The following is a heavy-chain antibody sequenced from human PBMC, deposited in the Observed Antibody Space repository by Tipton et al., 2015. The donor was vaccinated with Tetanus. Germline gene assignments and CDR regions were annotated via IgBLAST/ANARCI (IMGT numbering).Heavy chain of an antibody. CDR2: MLGHSGAV. Sequence: SLRLSCVVSGITFNDKDMHWVRQSPERGLEWVSGMLGHSGAVGYADSVKGRFTVSRDNSKSTLFLQTNSLSAEDTAMYYCAREVGKGSESHAFDIWGQGTMVTVSA. J-gene: IGHJ3*02. CDR1: GITFNDKD. CDR3: AREVGKGSESHAFDI. D-gene: IGHD1-26*01. V-gene: IGHV3-9*01.